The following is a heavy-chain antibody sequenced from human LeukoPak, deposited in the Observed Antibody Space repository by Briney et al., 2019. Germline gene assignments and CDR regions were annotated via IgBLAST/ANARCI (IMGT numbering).Heavy chain of an antibody. J-gene: IGHJ4*02. D-gene: IGHD1-26*01. V-gene: IGHV3-23*01. CDR3: AKEERVGITPPFFDY. CDR2: ISGTSDGT. Sequence: GGSLRLSCAASGFTFSTYAMSWVRQAPGKGLEWVSAISGTSDGTYYADSVKGRFTISRDNSKNTLYLQMNSLRAEDTAVYYCAKEERVGITPPFFDYWGQGTLVTVSS. CDR1: GFTFSTYA.